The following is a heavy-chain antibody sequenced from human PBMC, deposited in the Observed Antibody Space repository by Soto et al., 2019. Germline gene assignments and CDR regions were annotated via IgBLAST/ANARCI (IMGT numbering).Heavy chain of an antibody. V-gene: IGHV3-72*01. D-gene: IGHD3-16*01. Sequence: GGSLRLSCAASGFTFSDRYMDWVRQAPGKGLEWVGRTKSKANSYTTEYAASVKGRFTISRDDSRNSVYLQMNSLKTDDTAVYYCTIEGAYPGPDFDYWGQGTLVTVSS. CDR1: GFTFSDRY. CDR3: TIEGAYPGPDFDY. J-gene: IGHJ4*02. CDR2: TKSKANSYTT.